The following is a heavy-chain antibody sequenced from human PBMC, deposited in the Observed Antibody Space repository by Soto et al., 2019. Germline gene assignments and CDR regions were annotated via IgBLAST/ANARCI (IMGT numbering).Heavy chain of an antibody. CDR1: GASVNTGDYY. V-gene: IGHV4-30-4*01. CDR2: IFYSRDT. J-gene: IGHJ1*01. Sequence: VQLQGSGPGLLKPSQTLSLTCTVSGASVNTGDYYWSYIRQPPGKGLEWLGSIFYSRDTYYNPSLKSRATIYLNTSRNQFSLTLTSLTDADTALYYCVGTGTTDDFWGQGTLVTVSS. CDR3: VGTGTTDDF. D-gene: IGHD1-7*01.